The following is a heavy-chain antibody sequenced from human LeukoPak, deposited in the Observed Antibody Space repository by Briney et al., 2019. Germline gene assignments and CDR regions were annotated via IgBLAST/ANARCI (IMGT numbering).Heavy chain of an antibody. CDR2: IYYSGST. CDR3: ARGVPHDAFDI. D-gene: IGHD1-1*01. CDR1: GGSISSSSYY. J-gene: IGHJ3*02. V-gene: IGHV4-61*01. Sequence: SETLSLTFTVSGGSISSSSYYWSWIRQPPGKGLEWIGYIYYSGSTNYNPSLKSRVTISVDTSKNQFSLKLSSVTAADTAVYYCARGVPHDAFDIWGQGTMVTVSS.